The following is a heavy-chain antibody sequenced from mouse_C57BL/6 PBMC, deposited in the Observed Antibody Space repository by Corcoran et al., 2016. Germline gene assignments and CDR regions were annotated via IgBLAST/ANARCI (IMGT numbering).Heavy chain of an antibody. D-gene: IGHD2-1*01. J-gene: IGHJ1*03. V-gene: IGHV1-26*01. Sequence: EVXLQQSGPELVKPGASVKKSCKGSGYTFTDYYMNWVKQSHGKGLEWIGDINPNNGGTSYNQKFKGKATVTVAKSSSTANMELRSLTSEDSAVYYCARRGKYESYWYFDVWGTGTTVTVSS. CDR2: INPNNGGT. CDR3: ARRGKYESYWYFDV. CDR1: GYTFTDYY.